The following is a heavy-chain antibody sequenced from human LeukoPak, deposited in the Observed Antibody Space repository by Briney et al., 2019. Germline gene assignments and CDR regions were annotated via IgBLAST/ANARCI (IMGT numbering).Heavy chain of an antibody. CDR3: ASIDWGSGSFDY. CDR1: GFTFSNAW. V-gene: IGHV3-48*01. Sequence: PGGSLRLSCAASGFTFSNAWMNWVRQAPGKGLEWVSHISSSSSTIYYADSVKGRFTISRDNAKNSLYLQMNSLRAEDTAVYYCASIDWGSGSFDYWGQGTLVTVSS. CDR2: ISSSSSTI. J-gene: IGHJ4*02. D-gene: IGHD7-27*01.